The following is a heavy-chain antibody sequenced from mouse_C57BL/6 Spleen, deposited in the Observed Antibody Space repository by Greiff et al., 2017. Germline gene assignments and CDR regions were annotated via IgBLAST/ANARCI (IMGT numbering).Heavy chain of an antibody. D-gene: IGHD1-1*01. Sequence: QVQLKESGAELARPGASVKMSCKASGYTFTSYTMHWVKQRPGQGLEWIGYINPSSGYTKYNQKFKDKATLTADKSSSTAYMQLSSLTSEDSAVDYCARSITTVDYAMDYWGQGTSGTGSS. CDR1: GYTFTSYT. CDR3: ARSITTVDYAMDY. CDR2: INPSSGYT. J-gene: IGHJ4*01. V-gene: IGHV1-4*01.